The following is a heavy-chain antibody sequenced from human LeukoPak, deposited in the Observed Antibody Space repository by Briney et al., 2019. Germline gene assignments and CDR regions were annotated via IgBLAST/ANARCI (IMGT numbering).Heavy chain of an antibody. Sequence: GASVKVSCKASGYTFTSYYMHWVRQAPGQGLEWMGIINPSGGSTSYAQKFQGRVTMTRDTSTSTVYMELSSLRSEDTAVYYCARNPGAGDGYKPFDYWGQGTLVTVSS. J-gene: IGHJ4*02. CDR1: GYTFTSYY. CDR2: INPSGGST. V-gene: IGHV1-46*01. CDR3: ARNPGAGDGYKPFDY. D-gene: IGHD5-24*01.